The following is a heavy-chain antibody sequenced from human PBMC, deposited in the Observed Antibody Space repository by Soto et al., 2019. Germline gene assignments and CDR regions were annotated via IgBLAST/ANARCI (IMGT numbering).Heavy chain of an antibody. CDR3: ARSDYYYYYGMDL. CDR1: GGSISRYY. J-gene: IGHJ6*02. V-gene: IGHV4-59*01. Sequence: SETLSLTCTVSGGSISRYYWSGIRQPPGKGLEWIGYIYYSGSTNYSPSLKSRVTISVDTSKNQFSLKLSSVTAVDTAVYYCARSDYYYYYGMDLRAQGTTAPVS. CDR2: IYYSGST.